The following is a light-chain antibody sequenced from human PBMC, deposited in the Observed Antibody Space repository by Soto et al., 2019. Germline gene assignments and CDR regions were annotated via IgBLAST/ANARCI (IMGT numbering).Light chain of an antibody. V-gene: IGLV1-51*02. J-gene: IGLJ1*01. CDR1: SSNIGNNY. Sequence: QSALTQPPSVSAAPGQKVPISCSGSSSNIGNNYVSWYQQLPGTAPKLLIYENNKRPSGIPDRFSGSKSGTSATLGITGLQTGDEADYYCGTWDSSLSFVFGTGNKVTVL. CDR3: GTWDSSLSFV. CDR2: ENN.